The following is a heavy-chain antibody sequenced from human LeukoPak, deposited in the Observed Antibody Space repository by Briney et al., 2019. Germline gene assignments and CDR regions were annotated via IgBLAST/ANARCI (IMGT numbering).Heavy chain of an antibody. V-gene: IGHV3-21*01. D-gene: IGHD3-10*01. CDR3: ARDPDGSGSYFSDY. J-gene: IGHJ4*02. CDR2: ISSSSSYI. CDR1: GFTFSSYS. Sequence: GGSLRLSCAASGFTFSSYSMNWVRQAPGKGLEWVSSISSSSSYIYYADSVKGRFTISRDNAKNSLYLQMNSLRAEDTAVYYCARDPDGSGSYFSDYWGQGTLVTVSS.